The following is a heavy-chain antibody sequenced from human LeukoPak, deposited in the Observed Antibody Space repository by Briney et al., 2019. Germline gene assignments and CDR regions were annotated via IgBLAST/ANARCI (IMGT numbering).Heavy chain of an antibody. Sequence: GASVKVSCKASGYTFTSYGISWVRQAPGQGLEWMGWISAYNGNTNYAQKLQGRVTMTTDTSISTAYMELSSLRSEDTAVYYCARGHGILATGGLIDYWGQGTLVTVSS. CDR2: ISAYNGNT. D-gene: IGHD2-15*01. CDR3: ARGHGILATGGLIDY. J-gene: IGHJ4*02. V-gene: IGHV1-18*01. CDR1: GYTFTSYG.